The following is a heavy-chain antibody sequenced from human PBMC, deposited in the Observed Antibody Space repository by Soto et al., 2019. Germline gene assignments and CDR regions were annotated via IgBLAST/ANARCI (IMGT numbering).Heavy chain of an antibody. J-gene: IGHJ4*02. Sequence: EVQLVESGGGLVKPGGSLRLSCAASGFTFSSYSMNWVRQAPGKGLEWVSSISSSSSYIYYADSGKGRFTITRDNAKNSLYLQMNSLRAEDTAVYYCAIYYYGSGSRVYWGQGTLVTVSS. CDR2: ISSSSSYI. D-gene: IGHD3-10*01. CDR1: GFTFSSYS. V-gene: IGHV3-21*01. CDR3: AIYYYGSGSRVY.